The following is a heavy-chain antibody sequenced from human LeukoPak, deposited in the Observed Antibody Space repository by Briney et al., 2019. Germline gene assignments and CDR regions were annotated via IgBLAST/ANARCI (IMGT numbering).Heavy chain of an antibody. D-gene: IGHD6-13*01. CDR2: ISSSSSYI. J-gene: IGHJ6*03. CDR3: ARGIGIAAAGQRYYMDV. Sequence: GGTLRLPCVASGFTYSHYGMNWVRQAPGKGLEWVSSISSSSSYIYYADSVKGRFTISRDNAKNSLYLQMNSLRAEDTAVYYCARGIGIAAAGQRYYMDVWGKGTTVTVSS. CDR1: GFTYSHYG. V-gene: IGHV3-21*01.